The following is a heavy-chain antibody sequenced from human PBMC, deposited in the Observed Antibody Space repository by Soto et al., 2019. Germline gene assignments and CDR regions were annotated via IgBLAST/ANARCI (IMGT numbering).Heavy chain of an antibody. J-gene: IGHJ5*02. D-gene: IGHD3-3*01. CDR3: ASDPKRITIVGGVTPPFGP. Sequence: GGSLRLSCAASGFTFSSYAMSWVRQAPGKGLEWVSALSGSGGSTYYADSVKGRFTISRDNSKNTLYLQMNSLRAEDTAVYYCASDPKRITIVGGVTPPFGPWGQGTRGSVS. V-gene: IGHV3-23*01. CDR2: LSGSGGST. CDR1: GFTFSSYA.